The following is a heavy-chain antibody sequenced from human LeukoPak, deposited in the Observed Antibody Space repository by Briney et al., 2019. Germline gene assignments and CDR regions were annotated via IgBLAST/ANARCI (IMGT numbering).Heavy chain of an antibody. CDR1: GFTFSSYA. J-gene: IGHJ1*01. CDR3: AKDVVKNTGWYGFFQH. Sequence: GRSLRLSCAASGFTFSSYAMHWVRQAPGKGLEWVAVISYDGSNKYYADSVKGRFTISRDNSKNTLYLQMNSLRAGDTAVYYCAKDVVKNTGWYGFFQHWGQGTLVTVSS. V-gene: IGHV3-30-3*01. CDR2: ISYDGSNK. D-gene: IGHD6-19*01.